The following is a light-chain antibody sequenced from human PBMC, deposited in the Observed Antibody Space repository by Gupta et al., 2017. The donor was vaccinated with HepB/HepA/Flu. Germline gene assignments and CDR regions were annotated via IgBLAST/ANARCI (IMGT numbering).Light chain of an antibody. CDR1: SSNIGAGYD. V-gene: IGLV1-40*01. J-gene: IGLJ3*02. CDR3: QSYDSSRKGV. Sequence: QSVLPQPPSVSGAPGQRVTISCTGSSSNIGAGYDVHWYQQRPGTAPKLLIYGNSKRPSGVPDRFSGSKSGTSASLAITGLQAEDEADYYCQSYDSSRKGVFGGGTKLTVL. CDR2: GNS.